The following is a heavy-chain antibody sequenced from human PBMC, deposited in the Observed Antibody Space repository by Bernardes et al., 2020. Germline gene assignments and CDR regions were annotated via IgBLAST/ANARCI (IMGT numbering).Heavy chain of an antibody. CDR3: ARHVERSTLSWFDP. D-gene: IGHD1-1*01. J-gene: IGHJ5*02. CDR2: IYNSGST. CDR1: GGSISSYY. Sequence: SETLSLTCNVSGGSISSYYWSWIRQPPGKGLEWIGYIYNSGSTNYNPSLKSRVTISVDTSKNQFSLKLNSVTAADTAVYYCARHVERSTLSWFDPWGQGTLVTVSS. V-gene: IGHV4-59*08.